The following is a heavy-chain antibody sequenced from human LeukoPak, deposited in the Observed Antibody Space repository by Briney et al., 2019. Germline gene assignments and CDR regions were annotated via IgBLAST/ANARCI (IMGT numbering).Heavy chain of an antibody. CDR2: IRSDGSDK. V-gene: IGHV3-30*02. Sequence: GGSLRLSCAASGFTFSAYGMHWVRQAPGKGLEWVAFIRSDGSDKQYGDSVKGRFPISRDNSKNTLFLQMNSLRAEDTAVYYCAKSVAVAGTFYFQHWGQGTLVTVSS. J-gene: IGHJ1*01. CDR3: AKSVAVAGTFYFQH. CDR1: GFTFSAYG. D-gene: IGHD6-19*01.